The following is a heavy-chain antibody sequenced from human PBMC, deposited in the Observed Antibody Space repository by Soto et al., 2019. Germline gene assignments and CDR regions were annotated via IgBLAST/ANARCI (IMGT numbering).Heavy chain of an antibody. Sequence: PGGSLRLSCEVSGFTFSSYVMHLVRQAPGKGLEWVAVISNDGNKIYYADSVKGRLTISRDNYKNTLYLQMNSLIIEDTAVYYCARVSAREYYYGMDVWAQGTTVTVSS. D-gene: IGHD3-10*01. V-gene: IGHV3-30-3*01. CDR2: ISNDGNKI. CDR3: ARVSAREYYYGMDV. J-gene: IGHJ6*02. CDR1: GFTFSSYV.